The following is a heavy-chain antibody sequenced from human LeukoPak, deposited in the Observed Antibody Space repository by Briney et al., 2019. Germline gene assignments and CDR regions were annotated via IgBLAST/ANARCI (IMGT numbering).Heavy chain of an antibody. V-gene: IGHV4-30-2*01. CDR3: ARGDTAGSLGY. Sequence: SETLSLTCAVSGGSIRSDGYSWSWIRQPPGKGLEWIGYIYHSGSTYYNPSLKSRVTISVDRSKNQFSLKLSSVTAADTAVYYCARGDTAGSLGYWGQGTLVTVSS. D-gene: IGHD5-18*01. CDR1: GGSIRSDGYS. CDR2: IYHSGST. J-gene: IGHJ4*02.